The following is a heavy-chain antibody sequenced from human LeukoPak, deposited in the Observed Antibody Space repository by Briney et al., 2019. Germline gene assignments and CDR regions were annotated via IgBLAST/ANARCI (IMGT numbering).Heavy chain of an antibody. CDR1: GGSISSYY. CDR3: ARVQYYGSGSYLCDY. D-gene: IGHD3-10*01. CDR2: IYTSGST. V-gene: IGHV4-4*07. Sequence: PSETLSLTCTVSGGSISSYYWSWIRQPAGKGLEWIGRIYTSGSTNYNPSLKSRVTMSVDTSKNQFSLKLSSVTAADTAVYYCARVQYYGSGSYLCDYWGQGTLVTVSS. J-gene: IGHJ4*02.